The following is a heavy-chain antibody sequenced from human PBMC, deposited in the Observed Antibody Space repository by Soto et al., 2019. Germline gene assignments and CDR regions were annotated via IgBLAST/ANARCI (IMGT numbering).Heavy chain of an antibody. CDR3: AAGPLMITFGGVIVPYVYYGMDV. Sequence: SVKVSCKASGCTFTSSAVQWVRQARGQRLEGIGWIFVGSGNTNYAQKFQERVTITRDMSISTSYKELRSLRSEDTAGYYCAAGPLMITFGGVIVPYVYYGMDVWGQGTTVTVSS. CDR2: IFVGSGNT. D-gene: IGHD3-16*02. V-gene: IGHV1-58*01. J-gene: IGHJ6*02. CDR1: GCTFTSSA.